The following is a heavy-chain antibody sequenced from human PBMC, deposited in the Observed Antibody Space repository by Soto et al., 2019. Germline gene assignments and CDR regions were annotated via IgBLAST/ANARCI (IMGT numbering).Heavy chain of an antibody. D-gene: IGHD2-21*02. J-gene: IGHJ6*02. Sequence: HTLSLTCTVSGGSISGYYWSWIRQPPGKGLEWIGYMYNTGSTVYNPSFKSRVTISVDTSKNQFSLKLNSVTAADTAVYYCARDLWGYCGTDCYPLDVWGQGTTVTVS. V-gene: IGHV4-59*01. CDR3: ARDLWGYCGTDCYPLDV. CDR2: MYNTGST. CDR1: GGSISGYY.